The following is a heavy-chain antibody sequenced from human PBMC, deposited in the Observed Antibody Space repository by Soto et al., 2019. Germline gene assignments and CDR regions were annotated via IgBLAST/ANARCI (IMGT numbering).Heavy chain of an antibody. V-gene: IGHV3-30*18. J-gene: IGHJ3*02. CDR3: AKDISSGWVPGDAFDI. Sequence: QVQLVESGGGVVQPGRSLRLSCAASGFTFSSYGMHWVRQAPGKGLEWVAVISYDGSNKYYADSVKGRFTISRDNSKNTLYQQMNSLRAEDTAVYYCAKDISSGWVPGDAFDIWGQGTMVTVSS. CDR1: GFTFSSYG. D-gene: IGHD6-19*01. CDR2: ISYDGSNK.